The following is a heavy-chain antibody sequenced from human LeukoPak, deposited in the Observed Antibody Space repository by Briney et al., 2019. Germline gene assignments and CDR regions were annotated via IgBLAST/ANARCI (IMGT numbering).Heavy chain of an antibody. CDR1: GGTFSSYA. D-gene: IGHD3-22*01. J-gene: IGHJ4*02. CDR2: INAGNGIT. CDR3: ARGAHYYDSSGYYLPFDY. Sequence: ASVKVSCKASGGTFSSYAISWVRQAPGQRLEWMGWINAGNGITKYSQEFQGRVIITRDTSARTAYMELSSLRSEDMAVYYCARGAHYYDSSGYYLPFDYWGQGTLVTVSS. V-gene: IGHV1-3*03.